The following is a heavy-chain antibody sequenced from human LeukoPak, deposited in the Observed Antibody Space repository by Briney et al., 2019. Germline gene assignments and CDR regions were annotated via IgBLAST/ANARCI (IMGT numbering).Heavy chain of an antibody. V-gene: IGHV1-2*02. CDR1: GYSFTGYS. CDR2: INPNSGGT. Sequence: ASVKVSCKASGYSFTGYSIHWVRHAPGQGLEWMGWINPNSGGTNYAQKFQGRVSMTRDTSISTAYMELSRLKSDDTAVYYCARLQRTAVDGSSPDYWGQGTLVTVSS. CDR3: ARLQRTAVDGSSPDY. D-gene: IGHD3-10*01. J-gene: IGHJ4*02.